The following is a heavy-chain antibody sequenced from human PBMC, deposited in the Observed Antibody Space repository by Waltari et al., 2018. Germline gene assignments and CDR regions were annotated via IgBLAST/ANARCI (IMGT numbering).Heavy chain of an antibody. D-gene: IGHD3-9*01. CDR3: ARHGRYFDWLFN. CDR2: IYHSGST. Sequence: QVQLQESGPGLVKPSETLSLTCAVSGYSISSGYYWGWIRQPTGKGLEWIGSIYHSGSTYYNPSLKSRVTISVDTSKNQFSLKLSSVTAADTAVYYCARHGRYFDWLFNWGQGTLVTVSS. J-gene: IGHJ4*02. V-gene: IGHV4-38-2*01. CDR1: GYSISSGYY.